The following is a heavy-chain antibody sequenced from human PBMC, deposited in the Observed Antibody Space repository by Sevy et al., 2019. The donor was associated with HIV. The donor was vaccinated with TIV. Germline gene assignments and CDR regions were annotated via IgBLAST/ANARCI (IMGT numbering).Heavy chain of an antibody. V-gene: IGHV3-33*01. CDR2: IWYDGSNK. CDR1: GFTFSSYG. Sequence: GGSLRLSCAASGFTFSSYGMHWVRQAPGKGLEWVAVIWYDGSNKYYADSVKGRFTISRDNSKNTLYLQMNSLRAEDTAVYDGAREEGGCGITMVRGKGVGDWFDPWGQGTLVTVSS. D-gene: IGHD3-10*01. J-gene: IGHJ5*02. CDR3: AREEGGCGITMVRGKGVGDWFDP.